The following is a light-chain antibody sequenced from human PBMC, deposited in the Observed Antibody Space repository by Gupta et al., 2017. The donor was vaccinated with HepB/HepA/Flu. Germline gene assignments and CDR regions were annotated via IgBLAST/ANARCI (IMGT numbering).Light chain of an antibody. CDR3: QQSYSTPQT. J-gene: IGKJ1*01. CDR1: QTISTY. V-gene: IGKV1-39*01. CDR2: DSS. Sequence: DIQMTQSPPSLSASVGDRVTITCRASQTISTYLHWYRQRPGEAPKLLIYDSSNLQSGVPSTFSGSGSGTDFTLTISSLQPEDFGTYYCQQSYSTPQTFGQGTXVEIK.